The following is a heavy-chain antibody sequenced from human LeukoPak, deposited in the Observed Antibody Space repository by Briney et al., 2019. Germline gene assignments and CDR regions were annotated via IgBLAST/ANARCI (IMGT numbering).Heavy chain of an antibody. Sequence: GGSLRLSWAASGFPFSSYCKKWVRQAPGKGLEWVSSISSSSSYIYYADSVKGRFTISRDNAKNSLYLQMNSLRAEDTAVYYCARVGVRGVIRYYFDYWGQGTLVTVSS. V-gene: IGHV3-21*01. J-gene: IGHJ4*02. CDR1: GFPFSSYC. CDR2: ISSSSSYI. CDR3: ARVGVRGVIRYYFDY. D-gene: IGHD3-10*01.